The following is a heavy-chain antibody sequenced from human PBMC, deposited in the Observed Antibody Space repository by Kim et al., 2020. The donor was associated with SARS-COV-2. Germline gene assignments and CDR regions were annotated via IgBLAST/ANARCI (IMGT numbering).Heavy chain of an antibody. V-gene: IGHV3-15*01. D-gene: IGHD3-22*01. CDR3: TTGSGYYGYYYYGMDV. CDR2: IKSKTDGGTT. J-gene: IGHJ6*02. Sequence: GGSLRLSCAASGFTFSNAWMSWVRQAPGKGLEWVGRIKSKTDGGTTDYAAPVKGRFTISRDDSKNTLYLQMNSLKTEDTAVYYCTTGSGYYGYYYYGMDVWGQGTTVTVSS. CDR1: GFTFSNAW.